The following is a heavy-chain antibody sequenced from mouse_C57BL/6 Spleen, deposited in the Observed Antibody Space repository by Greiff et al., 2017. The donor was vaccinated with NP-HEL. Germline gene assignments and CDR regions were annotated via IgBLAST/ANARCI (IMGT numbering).Heavy chain of an antibody. CDR2: IWSGGST. V-gene: IGHV2-2*01. CDR1: GFSLTSYG. CDR3: ATYSNYVDYYAMDY. D-gene: IGHD2-5*01. J-gene: IGHJ4*01. Sequence: QVQLKESGPGLVQPSQSLSITCTVSGFSLTSYGVHWVRQSPGKGLEWLGVIWSGGSTDYNAAFISRLSISKDNSKSQVFFKMNSLQADDTAIYYCATYSNYVDYYAMDYWGQGTSVTVSS.